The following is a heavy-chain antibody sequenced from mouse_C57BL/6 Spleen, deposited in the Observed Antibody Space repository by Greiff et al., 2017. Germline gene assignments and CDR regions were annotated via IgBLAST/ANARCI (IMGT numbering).Heavy chain of an antibody. Sequence: QVQLQQPGAELVKPGASVKMSCKASGYTFTSSWITWVKQRPGQGLEWIGDIYPGSRSTNYNEKFKSKATLTVDTSSSTAYMQLSSLTSEDSAVYYCARSYSNYDAMDYWGQGTSVTVSA. V-gene: IGHV1-55*01. CDR2: IYPGSRST. D-gene: IGHD2-5*01. CDR1: GYTFTSSW. J-gene: IGHJ4*01. CDR3: ARSYSNYDAMDY.